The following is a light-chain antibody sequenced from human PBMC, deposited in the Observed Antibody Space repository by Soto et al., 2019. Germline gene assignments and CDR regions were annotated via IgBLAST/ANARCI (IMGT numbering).Light chain of an antibody. V-gene: IGLV1-40*01. Sequence: QSVLSQPPSVSGAPGQTVTITCTGSNSNIGASFHVHWYQVSPGRAPKLLIHGSVNRPSGVPDRFSGYTFGNSASLAIRGLQADDECDYYCQSYDIGLGGRWVFGGGTKLTVL. CDR3: QSYDIGLGGRWV. CDR2: GSV. CDR1: NSNIGASFH. J-gene: IGLJ3*02.